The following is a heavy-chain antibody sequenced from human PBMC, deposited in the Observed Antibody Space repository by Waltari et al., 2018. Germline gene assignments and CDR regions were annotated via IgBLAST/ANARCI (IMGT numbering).Heavy chain of an antibody. Sequence: EVHLLESGGGLAQPGGSLGLSCAASGFNFISYAMSWVRQAPGKGLEWVSGISDSGVITKYADSVKGRITVSRDNSKNTVFLQLNSLRAEDTAIYYCARHLYSIDYLELGNWGQGTLVTVSS. V-gene: IGHV3-23*01. CDR1: GFNFISYA. D-gene: IGHD3-22*01. J-gene: IGHJ4*02. CDR2: ISDSGVIT. CDR3: ARHLYSIDYLELGN.